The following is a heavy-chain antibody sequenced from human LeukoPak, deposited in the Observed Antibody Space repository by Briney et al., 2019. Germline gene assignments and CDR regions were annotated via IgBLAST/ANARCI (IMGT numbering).Heavy chain of an antibody. CDR2: IYNSGST. J-gene: IGHJ4*02. CDR1: GGSISIYY. V-gene: IGHV4-59*01. D-gene: IGHD1-26*01. CDR3: TRDRELGF. Sequence: SETLSLTCTVSGGSISIYYWNWIRQSPRKGLEWIGSIYNSGSTTYNPSLKSRVTISGDTSKNQFSLKLSSVTAADTAVYYCTRDRELGFWGQGTLVTVSS.